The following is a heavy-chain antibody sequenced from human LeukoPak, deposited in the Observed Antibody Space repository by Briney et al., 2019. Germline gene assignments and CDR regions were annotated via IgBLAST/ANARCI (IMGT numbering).Heavy chain of an antibody. CDR2: INEDGRDT. Sequence: GGSLRLSCLASGFTFSSFVMYWVRRAPGRGLEYVSFINEDGRDTSFADAVKGRFTIFRDNSKSTLYLQMSSLRIEDTAVYYCVKDITGSYSFDSWGQGTLVTVSS. CDR3: VKDITGSYSFDS. V-gene: IGHV3-64D*06. CDR1: GFTFSSFV. D-gene: IGHD1-26*01. J-gene: IGHJ4*02.